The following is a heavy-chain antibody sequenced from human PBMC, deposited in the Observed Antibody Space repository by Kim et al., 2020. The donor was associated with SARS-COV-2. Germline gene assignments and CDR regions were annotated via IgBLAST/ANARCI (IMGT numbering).Heavy chain of an antibody. Sequence: SETLSLTCTVSGGSISSGGYYWSWIRQHPGKGLEWIGYIYYSGSTYYNPSLKSRVTISVDTSKNQFSLKLSSVTAADTAVYYCARGGTMVRTIDYWGQGTLVTVSS. CDR1: GGSISSGGYY. D-gene: IGHD3-10*01. V-gene: IGHV4-31*03. CDR2: IYYSGST. CDR3: ARGGTMVRTIDY. J-gene: IGHJ4*02.